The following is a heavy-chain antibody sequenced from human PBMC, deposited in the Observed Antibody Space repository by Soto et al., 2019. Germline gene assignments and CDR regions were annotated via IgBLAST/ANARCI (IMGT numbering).Heavy chain of an antibody. CDR2: INDSGSA. CDR1: GGSFSSYY. J-gene: IGHJ4*03. V-gene: IGHV4-59*01. D-gene: IGHD1-26*01. Sequence: PSETLSLTCTVSGGSFSSYYWNWIRQPPGKGLEWIGYINDSGSAHYNPSLKSRVTISVDTFKNQFSLKLTPVTAADTAVYYCARGGGYHDYWGQGTMVTVSS. CDR3: ARGGGYHDY.